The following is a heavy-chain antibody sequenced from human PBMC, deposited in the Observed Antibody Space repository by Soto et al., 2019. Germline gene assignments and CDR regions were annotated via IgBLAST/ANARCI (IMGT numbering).Heavy chain of an antibody. CDR2: ISAYNSKT. CDR3: ARGGDVNYYHGMDV. D-gene: IGHD5-12*01. CDR1: GYTFTSYG. J-gene: IGHJ6*02. V-gene: IGHV1-18*01. Sequence: QVQLVQSGGEVNKPGASVKLSCTASGYTFTSYGISWVRQAPGQGLEWMGWISAYNSKTNYAQNVQGRVTMTTDTSTRTAYMDLRSLRSDDTAVYYCARGGDVNYYHGMDVWGQGTTVTVSS.